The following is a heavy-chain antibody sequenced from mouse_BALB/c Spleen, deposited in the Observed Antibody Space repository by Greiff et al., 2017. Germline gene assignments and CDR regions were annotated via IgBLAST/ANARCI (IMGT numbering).Heavy chain of an antibody. CDR1: GYSFTGYF. CDR3: ARFDDYYAMDY. CDR2: INPYNGDT. V-gene: IGHV1-20*02. Sequence: VQLKESGPELVKPGASVKISCKASGYSFTGYFMNWVMQSHGKSLEWIGRINPYNGDTFYNQKFKGKATLTVDKSSSTAHMELRSLASEDSAVYYCARFDDYYAMDYWGQGTSVTVSS. J-gene: IGHJ4*01.